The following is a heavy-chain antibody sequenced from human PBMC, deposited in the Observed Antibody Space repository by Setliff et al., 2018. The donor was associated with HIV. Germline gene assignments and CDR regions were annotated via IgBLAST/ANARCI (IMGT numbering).Heavy chain of an antibody. CDR1: GGSISNSDFY. CDR2: IYYRGAT. Sequence: SETLSLTCTVSGGSISNSDFYWGWIRQSPGKGLEWIGSIYYRGATYYNPTLQSRVTISADTSKNQFYLKLTSVTAADTAVYYCVTSSSWSSRLNFWGQGMLVTVSS. CDR3: VTSSSWSSRLNF. J-gene: IGHJ4*02. V-gene: IGHV4-39*01. D-gene: IGHD6-13*01.